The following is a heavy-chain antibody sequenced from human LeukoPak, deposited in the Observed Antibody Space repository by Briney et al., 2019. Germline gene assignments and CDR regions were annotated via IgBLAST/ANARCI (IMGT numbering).Heavy chain of an antibody. CDR1: GLTFSSYA. CDR3: AKGSAAGILGCDY. V-gene: IGHV3-23*01. J-gene: IGHJ4*02. D-gene: IGHD6-13*01. Sequence: PGGSLRLSCAASGLTFSSYAMSGVRQAPRKGLEWVSAISRSGGSTYYADSVKGRFTLSRDNSKNTLYLQMNSLRAEDTAVYYCAKGSAAGILGCDYWGQGTLVTVSS. CDR2: ISRSGGST.